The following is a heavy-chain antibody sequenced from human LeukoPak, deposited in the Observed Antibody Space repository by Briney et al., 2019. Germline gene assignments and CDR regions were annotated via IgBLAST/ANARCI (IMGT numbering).Heavy chain of an antibody. CDR1: GFTVSSNY. CDR2: LYSGGST. D-gene: IGHD6-6*01. V-gene: IGHV3-66*01. J-gene: IGHJ4*02. Sequence: GGSLRLSCAVSGFTVSSNYMSWVRQAPGKGLEWLSVLYSGGSTYYTDSVRGRFTISRDNAKNSLYLQMNSLRAEDTAVYYCARCSGVFGSSGYWGQGTLVTVPS. CDR3: ARCSGVFGSSGY.